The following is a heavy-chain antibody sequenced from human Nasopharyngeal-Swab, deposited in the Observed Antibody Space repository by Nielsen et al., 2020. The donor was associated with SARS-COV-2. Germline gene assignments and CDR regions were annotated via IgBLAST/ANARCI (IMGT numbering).Heavy chain of an antibody. V-gene: IGHV3-23*03. J-gene: IGHJ4*02. CDR2: IYSGGSST. D-gene: IGHD5-12*01. Sequence: GESLKISCAASGFTFSSYAMSWVRRAPGKGLEWVSVIYSGGSSTYYADSVKGRFTISRDNSKNTLYLQMNSLRAEDTAVYYCAKDQRYSGYDSFDYWGQGTLVTVSS. CDR3: AKDQRYSGYDSFDY. CDR1: GFTFSSYA.